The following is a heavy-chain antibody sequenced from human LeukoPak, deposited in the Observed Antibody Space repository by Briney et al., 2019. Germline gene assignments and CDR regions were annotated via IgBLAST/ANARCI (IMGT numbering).Heavy chain of an antibody. D-gene: IGHD2-21*02. J-gene: IGHJ4*02. V-gene: IGHV1-69*04. CDR2: IIPILGIA. CDR3: ARTRCGGDCYTIDY. CDR1: GGTFSSYA. Sequence: SVKVSCKASGGTFSSYAISWVRQAPGQGLEWMGRIIPILGIANYAQKFQGRVTITADKSTSTAYMELSSLRSEDTAVYYCARTRCGGDCYTIDYWGQGTLVPVSS.